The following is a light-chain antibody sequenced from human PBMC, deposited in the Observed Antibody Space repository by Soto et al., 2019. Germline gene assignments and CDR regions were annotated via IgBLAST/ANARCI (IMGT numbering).Light chain of an antibody. CDR1: QSISSW. V-gene: IGKV1-5*01. CDR2: DAS. Sequence: DIQTTTSPSTPSASVVETVNSTVRASQSISSWLAWYQQKPGKAPKLLIYDASSLESGVPSRFSGSGSATEFTLTISSLQPDEFATYYCQQYNNYWTVGQGTKVDIK. CDR3: QQYNNYWT. J-gene: IGKJ1*01.